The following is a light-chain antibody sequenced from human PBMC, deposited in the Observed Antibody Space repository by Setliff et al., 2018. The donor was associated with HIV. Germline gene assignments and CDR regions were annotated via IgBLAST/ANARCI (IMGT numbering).Light chain of an antibody. Sequence: QSALTQPASVSGSPGQSITISCTGTSSDPGGYNYVSWYQQYPGKAPKLLIYDVSSRPSGVSIRFSGSKSANTASLTISGLQAEDEAEYYCGPYSINTTVFGGGTKVTVL. J-gene: IGLJ3*02. CDR2: DVS. V-gene: IGLV2-14*03. CDR1: SSDPGGYNY. CDR3: GPYSINTTV.